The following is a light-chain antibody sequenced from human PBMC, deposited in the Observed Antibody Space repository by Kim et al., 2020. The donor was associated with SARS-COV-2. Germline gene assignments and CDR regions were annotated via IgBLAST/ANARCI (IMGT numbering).Light chain of an antibody. CDR3: SSYAGSNNPL. J-gene: IGLJ3*02. CDR2: EVS. V-gene: IGLV2-8*01. CDR1: SSDVGGYNY. Sequence: LTQPPSASGSPGQSVTISCTGTSSDVGGYNYVSWYQQHPGKAPKLMIYEVSKRPSGVPDRFSGSKSGNTASLTVSGLQAEDEADYYCSSYAGSNNPLFGAGTQLTVL.